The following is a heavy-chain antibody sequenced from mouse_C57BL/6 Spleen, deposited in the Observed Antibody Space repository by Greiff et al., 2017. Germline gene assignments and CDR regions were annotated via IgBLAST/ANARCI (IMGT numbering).Heavy chain of an antibody. CDR2: INPNSGGT. Sequence: VQLQQSGPELVKPGASVKIPCKASGYTFTDYNMAWVKQSHGKSLEWIGDINPNSGGTIYNQKFKGKATLTVDKSSSTAYMELRSLTSEDTAVYYCARRGGYDVGFADWGQGTLVTVSA. CDR1: GYTFTDYN. V-gene: IGHV1-18*01. D-gene: IGHD2-2*01. J-gene: IGHJ3*01. CDR3: ARRGGYDVGFAD.